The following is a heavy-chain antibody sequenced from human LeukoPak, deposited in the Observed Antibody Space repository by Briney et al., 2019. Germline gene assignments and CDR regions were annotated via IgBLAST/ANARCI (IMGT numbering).Heavy chain of an antibody. V-gene: IGHV3-23*01. CDR1: GFSFSSYA. CDR2: ISGDGTRT. D-gene: IGHD6-19*01. Sequence: GGSLRLSCAASGFSFSSYAMTWARQAPVKGLEWVSAISGDGTRTYYADSVKGRFTISRDNAKNSLYLQMNSLRVEDTAFYYCAKDNRRHYTSGPNPDSLHWGQGALVTVSS. CDR3: AKDNRRHYTSGPNPDSLH. J-gene: IGHJ4*02.